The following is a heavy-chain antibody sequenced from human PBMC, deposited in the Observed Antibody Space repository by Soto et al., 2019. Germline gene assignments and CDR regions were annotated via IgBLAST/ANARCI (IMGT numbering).Heavy chain of an antibody. CDR1: GGSFSGYF. J-gene: IGHJ5*02. V-gene: IGHV4-34*01. CDR2: ATDRGSR. D-gene: IGHD3-3*01. CDR3: ARGLAPTIFGTVPTPNWFDP. Sequence: SETLSLTCAVYGGSFSGYFWSWLRQPPGKGLEWLAEATDRGSRNYNPSLRGRLTISLDTSKTQFSLRLSSVTSADTAVYYCARGLAPTIFGTVPTPNWFDPWGQGTLVTVSS.